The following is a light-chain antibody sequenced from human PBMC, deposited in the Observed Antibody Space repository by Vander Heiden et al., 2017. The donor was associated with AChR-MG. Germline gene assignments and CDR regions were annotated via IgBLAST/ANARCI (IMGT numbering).Light chain of an antibody. Sequence: QSALTQPRSVSGSPGQSVTISCPGTGSDVGGYRYVSWYQQHPGKAPKLMIYDVSKRPSGVPDRFSGSKSGNTASLTSSGLQAEDEADYYCCSYAGSYTSYVFGTGTKVTVL. CDR3: CSYAGSYTSYV. CDR1: GSDVGGYRY. V-gene: IGLV2-11*01. CDR2: DVS. J-gene: IGLJ1*01.